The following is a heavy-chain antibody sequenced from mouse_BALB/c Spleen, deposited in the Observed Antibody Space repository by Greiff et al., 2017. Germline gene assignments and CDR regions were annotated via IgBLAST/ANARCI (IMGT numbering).Heavy chain of an antibody. CDR1: GYAFSSYW. V-gene: IGHV1-80*01. J-gene: IGHJ1*01. CDR3: ASYGNQGWYFDV. CDR2: IYPGDGDT. Sequence: QVQLQQSGAELVRPGSSVKISCKASGYAFSSYWMNWVKQRPGQGLEWIGQIYPGDGDTNYNGKFKGKATLTADKSSSTAYMQLSSLTSEDSAVYFCASYGNQGWYFDVWGAGTTVTVSS. D-gene: IGHD2-1*01.